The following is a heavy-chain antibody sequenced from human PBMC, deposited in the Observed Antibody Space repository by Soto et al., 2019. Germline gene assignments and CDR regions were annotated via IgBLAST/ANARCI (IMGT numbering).Heavy chain of an antibody. J-gene: IGHJ4*02. Sequence: SVKVSCKASGFTFTSSAVQWVRQARVQRLEWIGWIVVGSGNTNYAQKFQERVTITRDMSTSTAYMELSSLRSEDTAVYYCAAVKGPITTYSSGWNFDYWGQGTLVTVSS. CDR3: AAVKGPITTYSSGWNFDY. V-gene: IGHV1-58*01. D-gene: IGHD6-19*01. CDR1: GFTFTSSA. CDR2: IVVGSGNT.